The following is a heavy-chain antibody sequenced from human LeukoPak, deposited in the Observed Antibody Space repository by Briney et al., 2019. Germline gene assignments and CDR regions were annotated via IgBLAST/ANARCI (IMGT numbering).Heavy chain of an antibody. CDR3: ARSGTVTTWNY. D-gene: IGHD4-17*01. CDR1: GGSISSGGYY. CDR2: IYYSGTT. Sequence: SETLSLTCTVSGGSISSGGYYWSWIRQHPGKGLVWIGCIYYSGTTYYHPSLTSRVAISVDTSKNQFSLKLSSVTAADTAVYYCARSGTVTTWNYWGQGTLVTVSS. J-gene: IGHJ4*02. V-gene: IGHV4-31*03.